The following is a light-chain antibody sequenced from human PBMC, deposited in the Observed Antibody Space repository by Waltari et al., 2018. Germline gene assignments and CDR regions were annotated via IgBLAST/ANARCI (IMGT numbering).Light chain of an antibody. Sequence: QSALTQPASVSGSPGQSITISCTGTRSDIGGYTFVPWYQQHPGKVPKLIIYEVYNRPSGVSYRFSGSKSGNTASLTISGLQAEDEADYYCSSYTSSSTGIFGGGTKLTVL. CDR3: SSYTSSSTGI. CDR2: EVY. V-gene: IGLV2-14*01. CDR1: RSDIGGYTF. J-gene: IGLJ2*01.